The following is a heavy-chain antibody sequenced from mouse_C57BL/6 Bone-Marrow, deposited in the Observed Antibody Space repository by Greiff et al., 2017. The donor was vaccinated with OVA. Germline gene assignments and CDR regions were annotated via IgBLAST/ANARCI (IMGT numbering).Heavy chain of an antibody. Sequence: QVQLKQPGAELVKPGASVKLSCKASGYTFTSYWMHWVKQRPGQGLEWIGMIHPTSGSTNYNEKFKSKATLTVDKSYSTAYMQLSSLTSEDAAVYYCARGGLRGVSFAYWGQGTLVTVSA. D-gene: IGHD2-4*01. V-gene: IGHV1-64*01. CDR2: IHPTSGST. CDR1: GYTFTSYW. CDR3: ARGGLRGVSFAY. J-gene: IGHJ3*01.